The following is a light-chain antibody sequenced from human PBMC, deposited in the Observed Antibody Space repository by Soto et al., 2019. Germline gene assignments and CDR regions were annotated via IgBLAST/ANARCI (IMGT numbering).Light chain of an antibody. CDR3: QQYNSYLYT. J-gene: IGKJ2*01. V-gene: IGKV3-20*01. CDR1: QRVISDY. Sequence: EIVLTQSPGTLSLSPGERATLSCRASQRVISDYLAWYQQKPGRAPRLLIYGASNRATGIPDRFSGSGSGTDFTLTISSLQPDDFATYYCQQYNSYLYTFGQGTKLEIK. CDR2: GAS.